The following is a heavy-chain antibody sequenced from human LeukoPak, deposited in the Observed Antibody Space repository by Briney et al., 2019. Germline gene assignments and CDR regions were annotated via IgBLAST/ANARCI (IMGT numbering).Heavy chain of an antibody. Sequence: PSETLSLTCTVSGGSISSGGYYWSWIRQHPGKGLEWIGYLYYSGSTYYNPSLKSRVTISVDTSKNQFSLKLSSVTAADTAVYYCARDIAGRGALDAFDIWGQGTMVTVSS. J-gene: IGHJ3*02. D-gene: IGHD3-10*01. CDR3: ARDIAGRGALDAFDI. V-gene: IGHV4-31*03. CDR1: GGSISSGGYY. CDR2: LYYSGST.